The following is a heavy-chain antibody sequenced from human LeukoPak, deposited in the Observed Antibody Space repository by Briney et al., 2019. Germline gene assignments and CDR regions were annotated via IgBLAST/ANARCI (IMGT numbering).Heavy chain of an antibody. Sequence: PSETLSLTCAVYGGSFGGYDWSWIRQPPGKGLEWIGEINHSGSTNYNPSLKSRVTISVDTSKNQFSLKLSSVTAADTAVYYCARTIPTSGDYDGDYYYGMDVWGKGTTVTVSS. CDR3: ARTIPTSGDYDGDYYYGMDV. CDR2: INHSGST. J-gene: IGHJ6*04. CDR1: GGSFGGYD. D-gene: IGHD4-17*01. V-gene: IGHV4-34*01.